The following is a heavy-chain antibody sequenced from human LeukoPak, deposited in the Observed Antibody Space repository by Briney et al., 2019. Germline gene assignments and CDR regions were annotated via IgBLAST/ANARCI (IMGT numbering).Heavy chain of an antibody. CDR2: TYNSGNT. CDR3: ARSSGWRDAFDF. Sequence: KASETLSLTCSVSGGSISISDFYWNWIRQLPGKGLEWFGYTYNSGNTYYNPSFGSRVTISTDTSMNQFFLKSHSVTAADTAVYYCARSSGWRDAFDFWGRGTMVTVSS. CDR1: GGSISISDFY. V-gene: IGHV4-31*03. D-gene: IGHD6-19*01. J-gene: IGHJ3*01.